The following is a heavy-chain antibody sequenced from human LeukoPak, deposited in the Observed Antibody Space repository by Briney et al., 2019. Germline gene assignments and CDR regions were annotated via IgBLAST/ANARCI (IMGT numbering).Heavy chain of an antibody. CDR3: ARSGNNYYYYYMDV. D-gene: IGHD1/OR15-1a*01. J-gene: IGHJ6*03. CDR2: IEQDGSEK. V-gene: IGHV3-7*01. Sequence: GGSLRLSCAASGFTFSNYWMSWVRQAPGKGLEWVANIEQDGSEKYYVDSVKGRFTISRDNAENSLYLQMNSLRAEDTAVYYCARSGNNYYYYYMDVWGKGTTVTISS. CDR1: GFTFSNYW.